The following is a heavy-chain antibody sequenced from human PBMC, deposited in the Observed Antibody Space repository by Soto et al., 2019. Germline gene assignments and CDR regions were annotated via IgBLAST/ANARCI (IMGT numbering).Heavy chain of an antibody. CDR3: AKGGAIVAAGTRVYLYNAMDV. Sequence: GASVKVSCKAPGYTFSSYDLNWVRQATGQGLEWMGWMNPNNGNTGYAQKFQGRVTMTRNTSISTAYMELSSLRSDDTAEYYCAKGGAIVAAGTRVYLYNAMDVWGQGTTVTVSS. CDR1: GYTFSSYD. J-gene: IGHJ6*02. CDR2: MNPNNGNT. D-gene: IGHD1-26*01. V-gene: IGHV1-8*01.